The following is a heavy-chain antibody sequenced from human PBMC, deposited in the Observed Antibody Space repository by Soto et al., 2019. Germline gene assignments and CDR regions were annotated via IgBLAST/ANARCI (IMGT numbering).Heavy chain of an antibody. Sequence: QVQLVQSGAEVKKPGSSVKVSCKASGGTFSSYTISWVRQAPGQGLEWMGRIIPVLGLPNYAQKFQGRVTTTAEKSASTAYLELRSMRSEDTAVYYCARDGCRGTTCVGGYWYFDLWGRGTLVTVTS. CDR1: GGTFSSYT. CDR3: ARDGCRGTTCVGGYWYFDL. CDR2: IIPVLGLP. D-gene: IGHD2-2*01. V-gene: IGHV1-69*02. J-gene: IGHJ2*01.